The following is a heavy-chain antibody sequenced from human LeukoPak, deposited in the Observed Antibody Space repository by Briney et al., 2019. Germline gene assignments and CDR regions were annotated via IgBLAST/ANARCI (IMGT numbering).Heavy chain of an antibody. J-gene: IGHJ4*02. CDR3: ATSYYYHSGSFDY. D-gene: IGHD3-10*01. V-gene: IGHV3-30*03. CDR2: FSSDGRST. CDR1: LHTFSTFN. Sequence: GGSLRLSCAPPLHTFSTFNIHWVRQAPGKGLEWVAVFSSDGRSTFYAENVQGRFTLSRDNSKNTLSLQMNNLRAEDTAVYYCATSYYYHSGSFDYWGQGTLVTVSS.